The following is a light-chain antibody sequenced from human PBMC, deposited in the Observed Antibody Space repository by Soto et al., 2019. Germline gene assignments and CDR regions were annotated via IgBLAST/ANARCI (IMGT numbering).Light chain of an antibody. CDR1: QSLSREF. Sequence: EIILTQSPGTLPLSPGERATLSCRGSQSLSREFLAWYQQKPGQAPRLLMYQTSSRASVVPDRFSGGGSGAAFTLTISGLEPADSAVCYCQHYGGSPAYTFGQGTKLEI. J-gene: IGKJ2*01. CDR3: QHYGGSPAYT. V-gene: IGKV3-20*01. CDR2: QTS.